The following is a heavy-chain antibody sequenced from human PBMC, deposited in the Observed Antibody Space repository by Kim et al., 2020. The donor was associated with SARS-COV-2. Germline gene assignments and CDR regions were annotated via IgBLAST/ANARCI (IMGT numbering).Heavy chain of an antibody. CDR3: ARAGLLNSYGYYYYMDV. J-gene: IGHJ6*03. D-gene: IGHD5-18*01. V-gene: IGHV3-20*03. Sequence: VKGRFTISRDNAKNSLYLQMNSLRAEDTALYYCARAGLLNSYGYYYYMDVWGKGTTVTVSS.